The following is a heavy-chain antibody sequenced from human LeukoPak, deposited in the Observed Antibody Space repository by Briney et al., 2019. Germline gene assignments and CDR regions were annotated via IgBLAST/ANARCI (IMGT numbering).Heavy chain of an antibody. V-gene: IGHV3-21*01. Sequence: GGSLRLSCAASGFTFSSYSMNWVRQAPGKGLEWVSSISSSSSYIYYADSVKGRFTISRDNAKNSLYLQMNSLRAEDTAVYYCATDAGAAAFDHWGQGTLVTVSS. CDR3: ATDAGAAAFDH. J-gene: IGHJ4*02. CDR2: ISSSSSYI. CDR1: GFTFSSYS. D-gene: IGHD6-13*01.